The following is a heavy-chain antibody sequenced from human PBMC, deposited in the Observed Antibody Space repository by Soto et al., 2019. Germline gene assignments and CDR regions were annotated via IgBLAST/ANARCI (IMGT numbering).Heavy chain of an antibody. CDR1: GYTFTSYG. CDR3: ARGRYGDY. D-gene: IGHD1-1*01. V-gene: IGHV1-18*01. CDR2: ISAHNNT. Sequence: QVHLVQSGAEVKKPGASAKVSCKASGYTFTSYGITWVRQAPGQGLEWMGWISAHNNTDYAQKLQGRVIVTRDTSTSTAYMELRSLRSDDTAVYYCARGRYGDYWGQGDLVTVSS. J-gene: IGHJ4*02.